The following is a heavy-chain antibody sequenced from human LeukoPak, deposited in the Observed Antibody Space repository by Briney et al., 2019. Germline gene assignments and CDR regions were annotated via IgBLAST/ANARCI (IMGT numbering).Heavy chain of an antibody. Sequence: SQTLSLTCSVSGGSISSGDYYWSWIRQPPGKGLEWIGYIYYTGSTYYNPSLKSRVSISVDTSKKQFSLKLSSVTAADTAVYYCARLGSSSRFYYYYGMDVWGQGTTVTVSS. V-gene: IGHV4-30-4*01. CDR3: ARLGSSSRFYYYYGMDV. CDR2: IYYTGST. J-gene: IGHJ6*02. CDR1: GGSISSGDYY. D-gene: IGHD6-6*01.